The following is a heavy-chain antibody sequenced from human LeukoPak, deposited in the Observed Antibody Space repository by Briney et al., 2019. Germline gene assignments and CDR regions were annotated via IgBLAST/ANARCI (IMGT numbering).Heavy chain of an antibody. CDR1: GFTFSSYS. V-gene: IGHV3-21*01. CDR3: ARDARIAVAGTGYFQH. Sequence: GGSLRLSCAASGFTFSSYSMNWVRQAPGKGLEWVSSISSSSSYIYYADSVKGRFTISRDNAKNSLYLQMNSLRAEDTAVYYCARDARIAVAGTGYFQHWGQGTLVTVSS. J-gene: IGHJ1*01. CDR2: ISSSSSYI. D-gene: IGHD6-19*01.